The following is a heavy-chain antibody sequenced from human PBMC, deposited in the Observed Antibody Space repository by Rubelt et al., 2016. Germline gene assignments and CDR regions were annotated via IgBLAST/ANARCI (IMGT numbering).Heavy chain of an antibody. CDR3: VREWRDLTEYYYTMDV. CDR2: VRSKVSGGII. V-gene: IGHV3-49*02. D-gene: IGHD2/OR15-2a*01. Sequence: GKGLEWVAFVRSKVSGGIIHYAASVKDRFTISRDDSRNTLYLQMDSLKIEDTAVYYCVREWRDLTEYYYTMDVWGQGTTVTVSS. J-gene: IGHJ6*02.